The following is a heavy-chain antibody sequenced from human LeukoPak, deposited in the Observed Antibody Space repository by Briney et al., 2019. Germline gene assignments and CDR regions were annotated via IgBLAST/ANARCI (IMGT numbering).Heavy chain of an antibody. J-gene: IGHJ4*02. CDR1: GFTVSSNY. CDR3: ARTALHDILTGYQPYYFDY. CDR2: IYSGGST. Sequence: GGSLRLSCAASGFTVSSNYMSWVRQAPGKGLEWVSVIYSGGSTYYADSVKGRFTISRDNSKNTLYLQMNSLRAEDTAVYYCARTALHDILTGYQPYYFDYWGQGTLVTVSS. V-gene: IGHV3-66*01. D-gene: IGHD3-9*01.